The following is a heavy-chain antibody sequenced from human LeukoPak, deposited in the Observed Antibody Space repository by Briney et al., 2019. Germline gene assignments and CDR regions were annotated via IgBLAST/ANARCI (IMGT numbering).Heavy chain of an antibody. D-gene: IGHD4-17*01. CDR1: GYTFTSYG. J-gene: IGHJ6*02. V-gene: IGHV1-69*04. Sequence: SVKVSCKASGYTFTSYGISWVRQAPGQGLEWMGRIIPILGIANYAQKFQGRVTITADKSTSTAYMELSGLRSEDTAVYYCARGYRHYGDYDLFVSPTYGMDVWGQGTTVTVSS. CDR3: ARGYRHYGDYDLFVSPTYGMDV. CDR2: IIPILGIA.